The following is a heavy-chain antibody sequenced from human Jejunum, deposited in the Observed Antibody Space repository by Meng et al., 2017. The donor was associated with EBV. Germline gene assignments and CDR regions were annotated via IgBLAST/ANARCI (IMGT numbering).Heavy chain of an antibody. CDR1: GFTFSRST. V-gene: IGHV3-23*04. CDR3: AKLTDS. Sequence: VEVVEAGGALDQPGGFLGVACSASGFTFSRSTRSRVRQAPGRGVELFPAISGNGGSTYYAASVKGRFTITSDNSKNPLCLQMTSLRAYDRAVYYCAKLTDSWGQGTLVTVSS. J-gene: IGHJ4*02. D-gene: IGHD3-16*01. CDR2: ISGNGGST.